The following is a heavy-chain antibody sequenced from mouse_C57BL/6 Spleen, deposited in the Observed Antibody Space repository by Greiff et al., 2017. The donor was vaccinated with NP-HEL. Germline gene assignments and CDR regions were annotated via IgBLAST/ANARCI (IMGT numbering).Heavy chain of an antibody. CDR2: ISSGGDYI. V-gene: IGHV5-9-1*02. Sequence: EVKLMESGEGLVKPGGSLKLSCAASGFTFSSYAMSWVRQTPEKRLEWVAYISSGGDYIYYADTVKGRFTISRDNARNTLYLQMSSLKSEDTAMYYCTRDQDGYDRYAMDYWGQGTSVTVSS. J-gene: IGHJ4*01. CDR1: GFTFSSYA. CDR3: TRDQDGYDRYAMDY. D-gene: IGHD2-2*01.